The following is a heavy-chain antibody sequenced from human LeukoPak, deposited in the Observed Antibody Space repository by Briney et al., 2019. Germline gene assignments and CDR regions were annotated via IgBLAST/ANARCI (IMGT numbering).Heavy chain of an antibody. CDR2: ISGSGGST. CDR3: ARGASVVAGSDDAFDI. D-gene: IGHD6-19*01. CDR1: GFTLSSYA. Sequence: GGSLRLSRVVSGFTLSSYAMSCVRQAPGKGLEWVSGISGSGGSTYYADSVKGRFTISRDNSKNTLYLQMNSLRAEDTAVYYCARGASVVAGSDDAFDIWGQGTMVTVSS. V-gene: IGHV3-23*01. J-gene: IGHJ3*02.